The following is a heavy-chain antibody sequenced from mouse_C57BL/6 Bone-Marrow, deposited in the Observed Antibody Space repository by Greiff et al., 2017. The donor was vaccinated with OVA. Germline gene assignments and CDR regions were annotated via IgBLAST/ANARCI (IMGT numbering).Heavy chain of an antibody. CDR2: INPSNGGT. D-gene: IGHD2-4*01. Sequence: VQLQQPGTELVKPGASVKLSCKASGYTFTSYWMHWVKQRPGHGLEWIGNINPSNGGTNYNEKFKSKATLTVNKSSSTAYMQLSSLTSEDSAVYYCARCGTMITWLAYWGQGTLVTVSA. V-gene: IGHV1-53*01. CDR3: ARCGTMITWLAY. J-gene: IGHJ3*01. CDR1: GYTFTSYW.